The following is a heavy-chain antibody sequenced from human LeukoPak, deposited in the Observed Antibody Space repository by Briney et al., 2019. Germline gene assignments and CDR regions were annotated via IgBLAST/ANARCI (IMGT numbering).Heavy chain of an antibody. CDR2: TSSSCSYI. D-gene: IGHD6-13*01. CDR1: GFTFSSYS. Sequence: GGSLRLSCAASGFTFSSYSMNWVRQAPGKGLEWVSSTSSSCSYIYYADSVKGRFTISRDNAKNSLYLQMNSLRAEDTAVYYCARDMIAAPPDYWGQGTLVTVSS. V-gene: IGHV3-21*01. CDR3: ARDMIAAPPDY. J-gene: IGHJ4*02.